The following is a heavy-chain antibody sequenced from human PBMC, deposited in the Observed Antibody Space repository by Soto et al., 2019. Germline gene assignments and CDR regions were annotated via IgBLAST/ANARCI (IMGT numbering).Heavy chain of an antibody. J-gene: IGHJ4*02. D-gene: IGHD1-26*01. CDR2: ISGSGGTT. CDR3: AKGNLIVGATPFDY. V-gene: IGHV3-23*01. Sequence: GGSLRLSCAASGFTFSSYAMTWVRQAPGKGLEWVSVISGSGGTTYYADSVKGRFTISRDNSKNTLYLQMNSLRAEDTAVFYCAKGNLIVGATPFDYWGQGTLVTVSS. CDR1: GFTFSSYA.